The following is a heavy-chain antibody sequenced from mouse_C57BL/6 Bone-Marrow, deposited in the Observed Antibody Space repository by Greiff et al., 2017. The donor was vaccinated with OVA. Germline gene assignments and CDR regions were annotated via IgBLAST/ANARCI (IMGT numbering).Heavy chain of an antibody. D-gene: IGHD1-1*01. CDR1: GYSFTSYY. CDR3: ARWGPTTVWYFEV. J-gene: IGHJ1*03. Sequence: QVQLQQSGPELVKPGASVKISCKASGYSFTSYYIHWVKQRPGQGLEWIGWIYPGSGNTKYNEKFKGKATLTADTTSSTAYMQLSSLTSEDSAVYYCARWGPTTVWYFEVWGTGTTVTVAS. CDR2: IYPGSGNT. V-gene: IGHV1-66*01.